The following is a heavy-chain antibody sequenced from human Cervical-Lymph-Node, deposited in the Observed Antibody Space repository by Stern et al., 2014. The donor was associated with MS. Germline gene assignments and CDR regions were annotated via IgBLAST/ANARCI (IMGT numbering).Heavy chain of an antibody. V-gene: IGHV2-70*01. CDR3: ARTQWLVRGPYYYYGMDV. CDR2: IDWDDDK. Sequence: QVTLKESGPALVKPTQTLTLTCTFSGFSLSTSGMCVSWIRQPPGKALEWLALIDWDDDKYYSTSLKTRLTISKDTSKNQVVLTMTNMDPVDTATYYCARTQWLVRGPYYYYGMDVWGQGTTVTVSS. CDR1: GFSLSTSGMC. D-gene: IGHD6-19*01. J-gene: IGHJ6*02.